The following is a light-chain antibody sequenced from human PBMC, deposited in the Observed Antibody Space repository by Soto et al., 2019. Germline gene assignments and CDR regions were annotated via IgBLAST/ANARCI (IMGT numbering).Light chain of an antibody. CDR3: QQYINWT. V-gene: IGKV3-15*01. CDR1: QNIRSD. J-gene: IGKJ1*01. Sequence: DIVMTQSPATLSVSPGERATLSCRASQNIRSDLAWYQQKPGQAPRLLMYGASIRATGIPARFSGSGSGTDFTLTISSLQSEDLAIYYCQQYINWTFGQVTKVDIK. CDR2: GAS.